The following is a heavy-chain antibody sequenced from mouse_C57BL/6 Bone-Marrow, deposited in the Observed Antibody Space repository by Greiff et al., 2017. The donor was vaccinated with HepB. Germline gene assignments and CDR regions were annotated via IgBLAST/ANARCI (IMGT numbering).Heavy chain of an antibody. D-gene: IGHD4-1*01. CDR3: ARKLGAMDY. CDR1: GYTFTSYG. CDR2: IYPRSGNT. V-gene: IGHV1-81*01. J-gene: IGHJ4*01. Sequence: VKLQQSGAELARPGASVKLSCKASGYTFTSYGISWVKQRTGQGLEWIGEIYPRSGNTYYNEKFKGKATLTADTSSSTAYMQLSSLTSEDSAVYYCARKLGAMDYWGQGTSVTVSS.